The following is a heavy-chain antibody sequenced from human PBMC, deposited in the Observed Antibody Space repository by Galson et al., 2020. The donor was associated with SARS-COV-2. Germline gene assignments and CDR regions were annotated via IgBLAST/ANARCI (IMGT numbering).Heavy chain of an antibody. CDR2: INHSGST. J-gene: IGHJ6*03. CDR3: ARLRREWLTRDYYYYMDV. Sequence: SETLSLTCAVYGGSFSGYYWSWISQPPGKGLEWIGEINHSGSTNYNPSLKSRVTISVDTSKNQFSLKLSSVTAADTAVYYCARLRREWLTRDYYYYMDVWGKGTTVTVSS. V-gene: IGHV4-34*01. D-gene: IGHD3-3*01. CDR1: GGSFSGYY.